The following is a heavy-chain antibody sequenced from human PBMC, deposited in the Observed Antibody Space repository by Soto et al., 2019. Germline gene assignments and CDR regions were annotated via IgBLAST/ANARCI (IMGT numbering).Heavy chain of an antibody. V-gene: IGHV3-48*02. D-gene: IGHD6-19*01. CDR1: GFTFSSYS. Sequence: PGGSLRLSCAASGFTFSSYSMNWVRQAPGKGLEWVSYISSSSSTIYYADSVKGRFTISRDNAKNSLYLQMNSLRDEDTAVYYCSIESQEQWVVSGMDVWGQGTTVTVSS. CDR3: SIESQEQWVVSGMDV. CDR2: ISSSSSTI. J-gene: IGHJ6*02.